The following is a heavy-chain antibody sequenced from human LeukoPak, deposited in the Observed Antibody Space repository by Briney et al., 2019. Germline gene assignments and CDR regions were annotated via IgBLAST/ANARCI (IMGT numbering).Heavy chain of an antibody. V-gene: IGHV4-34*01. CDR2: INHSGST. J-gene: IGHJ4*02. D-gene: IGHD5-24*01. CDR1: GGSFSGYY. CDR3: ARGADREMNGCFDY. Sequence: SETLSLTCAVYGGSFSGYYWSWIRQPPGKGLEWIGEINHSGSTNYNPSLKSRVTISVDTSKNQFSLKLSSVTAADTAVYYCARGADREMNGCFDYWGQGTLVTVSS.